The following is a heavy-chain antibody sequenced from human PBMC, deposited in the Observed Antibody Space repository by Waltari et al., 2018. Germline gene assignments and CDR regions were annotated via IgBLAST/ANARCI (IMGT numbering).Heavy chain of an antibody. CDR1: RGSFSGYY. CDR3: ARGLAFDI. Sequence: QVQLQQWGAGLLKPSETLSLTCAVYRGSFSGYYWSWIRQPPGKGLEWIGEINHSGSTNYNPSLKSRVTISVDTSKNQFSLKLSSVTAADTAVYYCARGLAFDIWGQGTMVTVSS. CDR2: INHSGST. V-gene: IGHV4-34*01. J-gene: IGHJ3*02.